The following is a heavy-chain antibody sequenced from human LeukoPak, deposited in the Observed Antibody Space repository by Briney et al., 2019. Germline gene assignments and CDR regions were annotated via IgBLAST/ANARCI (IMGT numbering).Heavy chain of an antibody. CDR3: AREEYGGVYFDY. J-gene: IGHJ4*02. D-gene: IGHD4-23*01. V-gene: IGHV3-30-3*01. CDR2: ISYDASNK. Sequence: GGSLRLSCAASGFXFSSYAIHWVRQAPGKGLEWVAVISYDASNKYYTDSVKGRYTISRDNSKNMLYLQMDSLRVEDTAVYHCAREEYGGVYFDYWGQGTLVTVSS. CDR1: GFXFSSYA.